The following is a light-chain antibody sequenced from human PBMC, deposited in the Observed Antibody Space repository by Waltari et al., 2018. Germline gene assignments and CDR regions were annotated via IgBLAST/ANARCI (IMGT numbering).Light chain of an antibody. Sequence: QFVLTQPPSASGPPGQRVTISCSGSSSTIGGNYLYCYQHLPGTAPNRLIYRNDQLPSGVPDRFSGSSSGTSASLAISELRSEDEADYYCVAWDDSLSATVFGGGTKLTVL. CDR2: RND. CDR1: SSTIGGNY. CDR3: VAWDDSLSATV. V-gene: IGLV1-47*01. J-gene: IGLJ3*02.